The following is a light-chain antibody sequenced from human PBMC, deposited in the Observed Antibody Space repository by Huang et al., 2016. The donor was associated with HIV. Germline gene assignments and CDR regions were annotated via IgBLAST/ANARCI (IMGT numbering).Light chain of an antibody. CDR2: GES. J-gene: IGKJ2*01. CDR1: QSVSSSY. Sequence: EIVLTQSPRTLSLSPGERATLSCRAGQSVSSSYLAWYQQRPGQAPRLLIYGESSRDTGIPDRFSGSGSGTDFTLTISRLEPEDVAVYYCQQYGSSLYTFGQGTKLEIK. CDR3: QQYGSSLYT. V-gene: IGKV3-20*01.